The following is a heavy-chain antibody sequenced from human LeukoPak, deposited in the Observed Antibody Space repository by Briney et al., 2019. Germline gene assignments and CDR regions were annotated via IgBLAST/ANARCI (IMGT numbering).Heavy chain of an antibody. CDR3: ARDLSFGSLDF. CDR1: GFTLSSHG. CDR2: MWYDGSKE. J-gene: IGHJ4*02. Sequence: PGGSPRLSCAASGFTLSSHGMHWVRRAPGKGLEWVAGMWYDGSKEDYADSVKGRFTISRDMSKNTLNLQMNSLRVEDTAMFYCARDLSFGSLDFRGQGTLVTVSS. D-gene: IGHD1-26*01. V-gene: IGHV3-33*01.